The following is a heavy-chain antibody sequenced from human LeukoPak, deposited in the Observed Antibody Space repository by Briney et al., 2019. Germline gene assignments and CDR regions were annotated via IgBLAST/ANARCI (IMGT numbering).Heavy chain of an antibody. CDR1: GFTFSSYA. J-gene: IGHJ4*02. CDR3: AKDPSSGWFFDY. D-gene: IGHD6-19*01. Sequence: GGSLRLSSAASGFTFSSYAMSWVRQAPGKGLEWVSAISGSGGSTYYADSVKGRFTISRDNSKNTLYLQMNSLRAEDTAVYYCAKDPSSGWFFDYWGQGTLVTVSS. CDR2: ISGSGGST. V-gene: IGHV3-23*01.